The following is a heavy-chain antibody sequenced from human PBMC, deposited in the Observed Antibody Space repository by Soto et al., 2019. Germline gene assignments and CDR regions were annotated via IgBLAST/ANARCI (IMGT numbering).Heavy chain of an antibody. D-gene: IGHD3-22*01. J-gene: IGHJ4*02. CDR3: AKGYDSSGYYHFDY. CDR2: ISYDGSNK. Sequence: QVQLVESGGGVVQPGRSLRLSCAASGFTFSSYGMHWVRQAPGKGLEWVAVISYDGSNKYYADSVKGRFTISRDNSKHTLYLQMNSLRAEDTAVYYCAKGYDSSGYYHFDYWGQGTLVTVSS. V-gene: IGHV3-30*18. CDR1: GFTFSSYG.